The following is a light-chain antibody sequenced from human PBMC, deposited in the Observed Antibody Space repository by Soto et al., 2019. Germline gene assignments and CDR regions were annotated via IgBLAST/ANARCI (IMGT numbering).Light chain of an antibody. CDR3: CSYASSGTLVI. CDR1: SSDVGSYNL. J-gene: IGLJ2*01. CDR2: EGS. V-gene: IGLV2-23*01. Sequence: QSALTQPASVSGSPGQSITISCTGTSSDVGSYNLVSWYQQHPGKAPKLMIYEGSKRPSGVSNRFSGSKSGNTASLTISGLQAEAEADYYCCSYASSGTLVIFGGGTKLTVL.